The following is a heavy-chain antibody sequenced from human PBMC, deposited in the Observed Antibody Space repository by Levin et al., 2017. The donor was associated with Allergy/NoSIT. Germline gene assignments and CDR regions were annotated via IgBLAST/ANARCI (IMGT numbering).Heavy chain of an antibody. CDR3: ANLNFDWLSTAISGYYGMDV. J-gene: IGHJ6*02. Sequence: SETLSLTCTVSGGSISSSSYYWGWIRQPPGKGLEWIGSIYYSGSTYYNPSLKSRVTISVDTSKNQFSLKLSSVTAADTAVYYCANLNFDWLSTAISGYYGMDVWGQGTTVTVSS. D-gene: IGHD3-9*01. CDR2: IYYSGST. V-gene: IGHV4-39*01. CDR1: GGSISSSSYY.